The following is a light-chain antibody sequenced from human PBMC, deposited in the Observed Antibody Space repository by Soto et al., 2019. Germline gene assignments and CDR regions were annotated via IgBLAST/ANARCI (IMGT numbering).Light chain of an antibody. J-gene: IGKJ5*01. V-gene: IGKV3-11*01. CDR1: HSVTTH. CDR2: DAS. CDR3: QQRSDSIT. Sequence: EIVLTQSPDTLSLSPVEIATLSFWASHSVTTHLAWFQQRPGQTPRLLIYDASTRAPGIPARFSGRGSGADFTLTISSLEPEDFAVYYCQQRSDSITFGQGTRREIK.